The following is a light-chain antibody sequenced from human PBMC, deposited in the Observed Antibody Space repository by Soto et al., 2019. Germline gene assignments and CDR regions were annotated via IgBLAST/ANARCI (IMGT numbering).Light chain of an antibody. J-gene: IGKJ1*01. Sequence: EIVLTQSPGTLSLSPGERATLSCRASQSVSNNYLAWYQQKPGQAPRLLIYGASNIATGLPDRFSGSGSGTDFTLTISRLEPEDFAVYYCQQYGSSGTFGQGTKVEIK. V-gene: IGKV3-20*01. CDR2: GAS. CDR3: QQYGSSGT. CDR1: QSVSNNY.